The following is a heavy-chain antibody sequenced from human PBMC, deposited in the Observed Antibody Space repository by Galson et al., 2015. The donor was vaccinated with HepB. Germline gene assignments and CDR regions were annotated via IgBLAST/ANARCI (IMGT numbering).Heavy chain of an antibody. V-gene: IGHV3-7*01. D-gene: IGHD2-15*01. CDR2: IKEDGSDK. CDR1: GFTFSNYW. CDR3: ARDSLLYSMTQGFSY. Sequence: SLRLSCAASGFTFSNYWMSWVRQAPGKELEWVANIKEDGSDKTYVDSVKGRFTISRDNAKSSLYLQMNSLKVEDTAVYYCARDSLLYSMTQGFSYWGQGTLVTVSS. J-gene: IGHJ4*02.